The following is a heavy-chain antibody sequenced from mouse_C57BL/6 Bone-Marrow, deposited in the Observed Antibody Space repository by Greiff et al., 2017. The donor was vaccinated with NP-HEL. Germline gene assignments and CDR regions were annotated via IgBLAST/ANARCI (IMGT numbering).Heavy chain of an antibody. CDR1: GYTFTSYW. V-gene: IGHV1-69*01. J-gene: IGHJ4*01. D-gene: IGHD2-1*01. CDR2: IDPSDSYT. Sequence: VQLQQPGAELVMPGASVKLSCKASGYTFTSYWMHWVKQRPGQGLEWIGEIDPSDSYTNYNQKFKGKSTLTVDKSSSTAYMQLSSLTSEDSAVYYCASGNYYAMDYWGQGTSVTVSS. CDR3: ASGNYYAMDY.